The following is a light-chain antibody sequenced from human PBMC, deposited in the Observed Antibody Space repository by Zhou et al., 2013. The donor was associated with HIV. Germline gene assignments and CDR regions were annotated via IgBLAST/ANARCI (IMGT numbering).Light chain of an antibody. CDR1: QSVRSS. CDR2: GAS. CDR3: QQRREWPRT. Sequence: EIVMTQSPATLSVSPGERATLSCRASQSVRSSLAWYQQKPGQAPRLLIYGASNRATAIPPRISGSGSGTEFTLTISSLQSEDFAVYYCQQRREWPRTFGQGRRWKS. V-gene: IGKV3-15*01. J-gene: IGKJ1*01.